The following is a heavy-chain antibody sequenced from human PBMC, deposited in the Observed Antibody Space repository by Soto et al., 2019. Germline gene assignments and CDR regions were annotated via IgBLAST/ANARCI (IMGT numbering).Heavy chain of an antibody. Sequence: TLSLTCAVSGGSISSGGYSWSWIRQPPGKGLEWIGYIYHSGSTYYNPSLKSRVTISVDRSKNQFSLKLTSVTAADTAVYYCATQGFGVLHGLVDVWGRGTTVIVSS. CDR3: ATQGFGVLHGLVDV. D-gene: IGHD3-10*01. V-gene: IGHV4-30-2*01. CDR2: IYHSGST. J-gene: IGHJ6*02. CDR1: GGSISSGGYS.